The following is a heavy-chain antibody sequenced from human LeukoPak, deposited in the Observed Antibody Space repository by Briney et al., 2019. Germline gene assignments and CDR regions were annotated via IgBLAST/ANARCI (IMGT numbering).Heavy chain of an antibody. CDR1: GFTFSSYA. D-gene: IGHD6-13*01. CDR2: ISYDGSNK. J-gene: IGHJ4*02. CDR3: AREHSSSWDQFDY. V-gene: IGHV3-30*14. Sequence: PGGSLRLSCAASGFTFSSYAMHWVRQAPGKGLEWVAVISYDGSNKYYADSVKGRFTISRDNSKNTLYLQMNSLRAEDTAVYYCAREHSSSWDQFDYWGQGTLVTVSS.